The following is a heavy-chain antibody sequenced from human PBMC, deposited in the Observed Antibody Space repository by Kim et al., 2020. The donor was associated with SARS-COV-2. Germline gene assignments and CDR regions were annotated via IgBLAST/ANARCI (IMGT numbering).Heavy chain of an antibody. CDR2: IYGGGTT. CDR1: GLSVSSNY. D-gene: IGHD3-22*01. J-gene: IGHJ6*02. V-gene: IGHV3-53*01. CDR3: ARPKLTYFLDITGPYGMDV. Sequence: GGSLRLSCAGSGLSVSSNYLSWVRQAPGKGLEWVSVIYGGGTTYYADAVKGRFAISRDNPKNTVFLKMNSLRAEDTAVYYCARPKLTYFLDITGPYGMDVWGQGITVTVSS.